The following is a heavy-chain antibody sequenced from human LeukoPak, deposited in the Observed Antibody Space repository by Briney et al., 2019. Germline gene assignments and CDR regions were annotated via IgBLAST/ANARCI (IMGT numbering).Heavy chain of an antibody. J-gene: IGHJ6*03. CDR3: ARASVTYYYYYYMDV. V-gene: IGHV4-4*07. Sequence: PSETLSLTCTVSGSSISSYYWSWIRQPAGKGLEWIGRIYTSGSTNYNPSLKSRVTMSVDTSKNQFSLKLSSVTAADTAVYYCARASVTYYYYYYMDVWGKGTTVTVSS. CDR2: IYTSGST. D-gene: IGHD4-11*01. CDR1: GSSISSYY.